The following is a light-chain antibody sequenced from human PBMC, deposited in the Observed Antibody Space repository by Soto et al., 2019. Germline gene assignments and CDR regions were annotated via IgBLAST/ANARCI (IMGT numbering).Light chain of an antibody. CDR1: SSDVGGYNY. CDR2: DVT. J-gene: IGLJ3*02. Sequence: QSVLTQPASVSGSPGQSITISCTGTSSDVGGYNYVSWYQQHPGKAPKLMIYDVTNRPSGVSNRFSGSKSGNTASLTISGLQAEDEADYYCNSYTSGSTVVFGGGTKVTVL. CDR3: NSYTSGSTVV. V-gene: IGLV2-14*03.